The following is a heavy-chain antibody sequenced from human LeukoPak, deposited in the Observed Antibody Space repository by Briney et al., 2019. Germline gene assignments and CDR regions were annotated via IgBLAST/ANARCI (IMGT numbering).Heavy chain of an antibody. CDR1: GFTFSNAW. V-gene: IGHV3-15*01. CDR3: TTDTRGWYDAFDI. Sequence: GGSLRLSCAASGFTFSNAWMSWVRQAPGKGLEWVGRIKSKTDGGTTDYAAPVKGRFTISRDDLKNTLYLQMNSLKTEDTAVYYCTTDTRGWYDAFDIWGQGTMVTVSS. CDR2: IKSKTDGGTT. D-gene: IGHD6-19*01. J-gene: IGHJ3*02.